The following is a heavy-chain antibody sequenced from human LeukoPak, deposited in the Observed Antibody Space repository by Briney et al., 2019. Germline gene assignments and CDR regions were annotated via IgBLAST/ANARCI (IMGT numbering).Heavy chain of an antibody. Sequence: SETLSLTCTVSGGSISSYYWSWIRQPPGKGLEWIGYIYYSGSTNYNPSLKSRVTISVVTSMNQFSLKLSSVTAADTAVYYCARGDFNWFDPWGQGTLVTVSS. CDR2: IYYSGST. V-gene: IGHV4-59*01. CDR1: GGSISSYY. D-gene: IGHD3-3*01. CDR3: ARGDFNWFDP. J-gene: IGHJ5*02.